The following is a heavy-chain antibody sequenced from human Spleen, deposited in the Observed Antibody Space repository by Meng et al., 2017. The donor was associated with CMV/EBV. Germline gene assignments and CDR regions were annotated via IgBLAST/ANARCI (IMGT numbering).Heavy chain of an antibody. Sequence: GGSLRLSCAASGFTFSSYSMNWVRQAPGKGLEWVSSISSSSSYIYYADSVKGRFTISRDNAKNSLYLQMNSLRAEDTAVYYCARGWGHVAVAGQFDFWGPGTLVTVSS. CDR3: ARGWGHVAVAGQFDF. CDR2: ISSSSSYI. J-gene: IGHJ4*02. CDR1: GFTFSSYS. D-gene: IGHD6-19*01. V-gene: IGHV3-21*01.